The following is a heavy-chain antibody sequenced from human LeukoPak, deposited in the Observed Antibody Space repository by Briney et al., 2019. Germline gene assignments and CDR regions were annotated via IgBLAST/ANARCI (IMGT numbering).Heavy chain of an antibody. J-gene: IGHJ4*02. CDR3: ARVWCSSTSCYYYSDY. Sequence: GASVKVSCKASGYTFTSYGISWVRQAPGQGLEWMGWISAYNGNTNYAQKLQGRVTMTTDTSTSTAYMELRSLRSDDTAVYYCARVWCSSTSCYYYSDYWGQGTLVTVSS. V-gene: IGHV1-18*01. CDR1: GYTFTSYG. D-gene: IGHD2-2*01. CDR2: ISAYNGNT.